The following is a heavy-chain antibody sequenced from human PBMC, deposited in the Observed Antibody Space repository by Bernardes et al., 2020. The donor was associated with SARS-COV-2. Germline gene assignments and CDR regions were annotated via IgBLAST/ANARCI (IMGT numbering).Heavy chain of an antibody. CDR1: GFTFSSYS. CDR3: AATGGYSYGLLSY. V-gene: IGHV3-21*01. J-gene: IGHJ4*02. CDR2: ISSSSSYI. D-gene: IGHD5-18*01. Sequence: GGSLRLSCAASGFTFSSYSMNWVRQAPGKGLEWVSSISSSSSYIYYADSVKGRFTISRDNAKNSLYLQMNSLKAENTAVYYCAATGGYSYGLLSYWSQGTLVTVSS.